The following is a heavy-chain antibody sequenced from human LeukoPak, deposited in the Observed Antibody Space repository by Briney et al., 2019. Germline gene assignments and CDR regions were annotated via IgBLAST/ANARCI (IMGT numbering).Heavy chain of an antibody. D-gene: IGHD1-26*01. V-gene: IGHV3-74*01. Sequence: GGSLRLSCAASGFTFRDYWMHWVRQVPEKGLMWVSHIKSDGSDSGYADSVRGRFTISRDNAKNMLYLQMNSLRVEDTAIYYCTRDTPRVGTDYWGQGLLVTVSS. CDR1: GFTFRDYW. CDR2: IKSDGSDS. J-gene: IGHJ4*02. CDR3: TRDTPRVGTDY.